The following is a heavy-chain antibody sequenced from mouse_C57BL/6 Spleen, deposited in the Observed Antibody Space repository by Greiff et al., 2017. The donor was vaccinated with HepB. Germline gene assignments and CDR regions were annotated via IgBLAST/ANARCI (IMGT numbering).Heavy chain of an antibody. D-gene: IGHD1-1*01. Sequence: VQLQQSGAELVKPGASVKMSCKASGYTFTSYWITWVKQRPGQGLEWIGDIYPGSGSTNYNEKFKSKATLTVDTSSSTAYMQLSSLTSEDSAVYYCARPYGSPYYFDYWGQGTTLTVSS. CDR1: GYTFTSYW. CDR3: ARPYGSPYYFDY. V-gene: IGHV1-55*01. J-gene: IGHJ2*01. CDR2: IYPGSGST.